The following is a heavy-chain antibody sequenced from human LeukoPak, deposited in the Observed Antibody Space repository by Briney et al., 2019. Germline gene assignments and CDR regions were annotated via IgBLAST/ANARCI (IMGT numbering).Heavy chain of an antibody. J-gene: IGHJ5*02. CDR1: GGSISSSSYY. CDR2: IYYSGST. V-gene: IGHV4-39*01. D-gene: IGHD3-3*01. Sequence: SETLSLTCTVSGGSISSSSYYWGWIRQPPGKGLEWIGRIYYSGSTYYNPSLKSRVTISVDTSKNQFSLKLSSVTAADTAVYYCARHAGFLEWLLADNWFDPWGQGTLVTVSS. CDR3: ARHAGFLEWLLADNWFDP.